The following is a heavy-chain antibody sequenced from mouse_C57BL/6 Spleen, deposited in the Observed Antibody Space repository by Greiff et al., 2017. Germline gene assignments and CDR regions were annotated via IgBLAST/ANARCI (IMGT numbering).Heavy chain of an antibody. CDR1: GYAFTNYY. CDR2: INPKNGGT. J-gene: IGHJ4*01. V-gene: IGHV1-26*01. D-gene: IGHD2-4*01. CDR3: ERRHDYHYAMDY. Sequence: EVQLQQSGPELVKPGASVKISCKASGYAFTNYYMNWVKQSHGKGLEWIGDINPKNGGTSYNEKFKGKATLTVDKSSSTAYMELRSLTSADSAVYERERRHDYHYAMDYWGQGTSVTVSS.